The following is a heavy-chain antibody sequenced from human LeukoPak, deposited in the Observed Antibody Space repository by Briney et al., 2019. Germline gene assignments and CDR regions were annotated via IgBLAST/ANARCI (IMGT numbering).Heavy chain of an antibody. D-gene: IGHD6-19*01. CDR1: GGSISSYY. Sequence: SETLSLTCTVSGGSISSYYWSWIRQPPGKGLEWIGYIYYSGSTNYNPSLKSRVTISVDTSKNQFSLKLSSVTAADTAVYYCARVDKDPSGWYASDWGQGTLVTVSS. V-gene: IGHV4-59*01. CDR3: ARVDKDPSGWYASD. CDR2: IYYSGST. J-gene: IGHJ4*02.